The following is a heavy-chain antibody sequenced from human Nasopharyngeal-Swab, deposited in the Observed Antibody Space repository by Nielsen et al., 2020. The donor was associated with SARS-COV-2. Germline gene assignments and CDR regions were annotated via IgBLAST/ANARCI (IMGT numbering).Heavy chain of an antibody. V-gene: IGHV3-23*01. Sequence: GGSLRLSCAASGFAFSSYAMSWVRQTPGKGLEWASSFSGSSGKTYYADYVKGRFTISRDTSKNTLYLQMNSLRADDTAVYYCAKDGGGWYTSGWYYFDYWGQGTLVTVSS. CDR2: FSGSSGKT. CDR3: AKDGGGWYTSGWYYFDY. D-gene: IGHD6-19*01. CDR1: GFAFSSYA. J-gene: IGHJ4*02.